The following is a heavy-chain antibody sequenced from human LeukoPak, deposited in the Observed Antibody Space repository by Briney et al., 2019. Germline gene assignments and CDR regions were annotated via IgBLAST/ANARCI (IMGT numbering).Heavy chain of an antibody. CDR3: ARGKYSSGWFDY. CDR1: GFTFSSYS. V-gene: IGHV3-21*01. CDR2: ITTSSTYI. D-gene: IGHD6-19*01. J-gene: IGHJ4*02. Sequence: GGSLRLSYAASGFTFSSYSMSWVRQAPGKGLEWVSSITTSSTYISYADSVKGRFTISRDNAKNSLYLQMNSLRAEDTAVYYCARGKYSSGWFDYWGQGTLVTVSS.